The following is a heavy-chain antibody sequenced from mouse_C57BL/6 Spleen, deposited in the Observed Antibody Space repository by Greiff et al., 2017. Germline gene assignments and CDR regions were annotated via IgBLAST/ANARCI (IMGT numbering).Heavy chain of an antibody. D-gene: IGHD2-1*01. CDR3: ARCYYGNYWYFDV. CDR2: INPNYGTT. CDR1: GYSFTDYN. Sequence: QLQESGPELVKPGASVKISCKASGYSFTDYNMNWVKQSNGKSLEWIGVINPNYGTTSYNQKFKGKATLTVDQSSSTSYMQLNSLTSEDSAVYYCARCYYGNYWYFDVWGTGTTVTVSS. V-gene: IGHV1-39*01. J-gene: IGHJ1*03.